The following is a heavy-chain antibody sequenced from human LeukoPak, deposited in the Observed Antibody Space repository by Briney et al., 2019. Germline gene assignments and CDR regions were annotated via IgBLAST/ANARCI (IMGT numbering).Heavy chain of an antibody. V-gene: IGHV3-23*01. CDR3: AELGITMIGGV. J-gene: IGHJ6*04. D-gene: IGHD3-10*02. CDR1: GFTFSSYG. Sequence: GGSLRLSCAASGFTFSSYGMSWVRQAPGKGLEWVSAISGSGGSTYYADSVKGRFTISRDNAKNSLYLQMNSLRAEDTAVYYXAELGITMIGGVWGKGTTVTISS. CDR2: ISGSGGST.